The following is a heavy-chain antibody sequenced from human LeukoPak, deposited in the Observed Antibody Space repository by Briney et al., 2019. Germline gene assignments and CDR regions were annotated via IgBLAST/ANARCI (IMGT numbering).Heavy chain of an antibody. CDR3: ARERPMVRMTRNWFDP. J-gene: IGHJ5*02. Sequence: GASVKVSCKASGYTFNSHGISWVRQAPGQGLEWMGWISAYIGNTNYAQKFQGRVTMTRDMSTSTVYMELSSLRSEDTAVYYCARERPMVRMTRNWFDPWGQGTLVTVSS. CDR1: GYTFNSHG. D-gene: IGHD3-10*01. V-gene: IGHV1-18*01. CDR2: ISAYIGNT.